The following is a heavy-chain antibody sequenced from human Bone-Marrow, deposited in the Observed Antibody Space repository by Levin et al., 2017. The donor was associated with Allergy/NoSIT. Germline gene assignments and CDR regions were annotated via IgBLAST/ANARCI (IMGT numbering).Heavy chain of an antibody. Sequence: GGSLRLSCVSSGFTFSSHGMYWVRQAPGKGLEWVSVIQYDGSNENYADSVKGRFTISRDNSKNTLYLQMNSLRVEDTAVYYCARFRGAYYLDNWGQGTLVTVSS. CDR2: IQYDGSNE. CDR3: ARFRGAYYLDN. V-gene: IGHV3-33*01. J-gene: IGHJ4*02. D-gene: IGHD3-16*01. CDR1: GFTFSSHG.